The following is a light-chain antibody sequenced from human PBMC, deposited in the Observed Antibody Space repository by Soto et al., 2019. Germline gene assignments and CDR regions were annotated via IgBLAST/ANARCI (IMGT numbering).Light chain of an antibody. CDR3: QQRSNWPPWT. Sequence: IMLKHSPATLSLSPGQRATLSCRASQSVGSSLAWYQQKPGQAPRLLIYGASNRATGIPARFSGSGSGTDFTLTISSLEPEDFSVYYCQQRSNWPPWTFGQGTKVDIK. CDR1: QSVGSS. J-gene: IGKJ1*01. CDR2: GAS. V-gene: IGKV3-11*01.